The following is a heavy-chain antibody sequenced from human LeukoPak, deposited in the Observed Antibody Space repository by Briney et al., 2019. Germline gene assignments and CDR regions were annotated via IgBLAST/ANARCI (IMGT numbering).Heavy chain of an antibody. CDR3: ARGSFGYCSSTSCYTETEVFDY. J-gene: IGHJ4*02. CDR1: GYTFTGYY. CDR2: IDPNSGGT. D-gene: IGHD2-2*02. V-gene: IGHV1-2*02. Sequence: ASVKVSCKASGYTFTGYYMHWVRQAPGQGLEWMGWIDPNSGGTNYAQKFQGRVTMTRDTSISTAYMELSRLRSDDTAVYYCARGSFGYCSSTSCYTETEVFDYWGQGTLVTVSS.